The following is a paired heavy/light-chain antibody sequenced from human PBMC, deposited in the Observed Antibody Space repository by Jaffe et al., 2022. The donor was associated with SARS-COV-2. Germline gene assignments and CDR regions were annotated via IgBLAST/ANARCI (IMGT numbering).Heavy chain of an antibody. CDR1: GGSISSGSHY. CDR2: IYTTGST. CDR3: ARGNWDPFDY. V-gene: IGHV4-61*02. D-gene: IGHD7-27*01. Sequence: QVQLQESGPGLVRPSQTLSLTCTVSGGSISSGSHYWTWIRQPAGKGLEWIGRIYTTGSTNYNPALKSRVTISRDTSKNQFSLRLTSVTAADTAVYYCARGNWDPFDYWGQGTLVTVSS. J-gene: IGHJ4*02.
Light chain of an antibody. V-gene: IGKV3D-20*01. J-gene: IGKJ4*01. Sequence: EIVLTQSPATLSLSPGERATLSCGASQSVSNNYLAWYQQKPGLAPRLLIYDTSSRATGFPDRFSGSGSGTDFTLTISRLEPEDFAVYYCQQYGSSPLTFGGGTKVEIK. CDR3: QQYGSSPLT. CDR1: QSVSNNY. CDR2: DTS.